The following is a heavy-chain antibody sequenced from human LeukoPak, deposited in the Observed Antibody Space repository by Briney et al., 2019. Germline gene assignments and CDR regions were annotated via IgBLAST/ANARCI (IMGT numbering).Heavy chain of an antibody. CDR2: IYYSGST. D-gene: IGHD6-19*01. CDR1: GGSISSYY. Sequence: SETLSLTCTVSGGSISSYYWSWIRQPPGKGLEWIGYIYYSGSTNYNPSLKSRVTISVDTSKNQFSLKLSSVTAADTAVYYCARHKLWRGAVGAFDYWGQGTLVTVSS. CDR3: ARHKLWRGAVGAFDY. J-gene: IGHJ4*02. V-gene: IGHV4-59*08.